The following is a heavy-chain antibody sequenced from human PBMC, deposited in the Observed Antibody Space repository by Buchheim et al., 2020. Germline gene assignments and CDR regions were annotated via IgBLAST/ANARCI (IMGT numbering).Heavy chain of an antibody. D-gene: IGHD2-21*02. CDR1: GFTFSSYS. CDR2: ISSSSSYI. Sequence: VQLVESGGGVVQPGESLRLSCAASGFTFSSYSMNWVRQAPGKGLEWVSSISSSSSYIYYADSVKGRFTISRDNAKNSLYLQMNSLRAEDTAVYYCARDSVHIVVVTLGMDVWGQGTT. CDR3: ARDSVHIVVVTLGMDV. V-gene: IGHV3-21*01. J-gene: IGHJ6*02.